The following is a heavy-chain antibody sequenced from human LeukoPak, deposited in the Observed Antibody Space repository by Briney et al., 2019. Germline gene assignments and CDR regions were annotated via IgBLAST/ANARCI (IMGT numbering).Heavy chain of an antibody. CDR2: ISWNSGSI. CDR3: TRDGYADSATDGFDV. D-gene: IGHD4-17*01. J-gene: IGHJ3*01. CDR1: GFTFDDYA. V-gene: IGHV3-9*01. Sequence: GGSLRLSCAASGFTFDDYAMHWVRQAPGKGLEWVSGISWNSGSIGYADSVKGRFTISRDNAKNSLYLQLNSLRAEDTAVYYCTRDGYADSATDGFDVWGQGTMVTVSS.